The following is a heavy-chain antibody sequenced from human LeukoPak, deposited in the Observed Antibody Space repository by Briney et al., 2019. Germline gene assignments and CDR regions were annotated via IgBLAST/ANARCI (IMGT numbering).Heavy chain of an antibody. D-gene: IGHD1-26*01. CDR2: IKEDGSEK. CDR3: ARDTQWAFDY. J-gene: IGHJ4*02. V-gene: IGHV3-7*01. CDR1: GFTFNSYW. Sequence: TGGSLRLSCAASGFTFNSYWMSWVRQAPGKGLEWVANIKEDGSEKYYVDSVKGRFTTSRDNAKNSLYLQMDSLRVEDTAVYYCARDTQWAFDYWGQGILVTVSS.